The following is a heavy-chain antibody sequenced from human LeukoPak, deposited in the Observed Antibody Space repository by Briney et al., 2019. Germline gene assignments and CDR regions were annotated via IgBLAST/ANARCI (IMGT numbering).Heavy chain of an antibody. CDR2: MSTGGEST. CDR1: GFTFTSSV. J-gene: IGHJ3*02. D-gene: IGHD1-26*01. V-gene: IGHV3-23*01. CDR3: VKDTSGTI. Sequence: GGSLRLSCAASGFTFTSSVMNWFRQALGKGPEWVSSMSTGGESTYYADSVKGRFTISRDISNNTLYLQMNSLRAEDTAVYFCVKDTSGTIWGQGTMVTVSP.